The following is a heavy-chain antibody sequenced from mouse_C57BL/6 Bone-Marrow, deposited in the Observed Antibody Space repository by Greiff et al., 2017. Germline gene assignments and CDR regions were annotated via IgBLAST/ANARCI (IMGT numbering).Heavy chain of an antibody. CDR3: ARQGTTDGYFDV. CDR2: ISNLAYSI. D-gene: IGHD1-1*01. V-gene: IGHV5-15*04. J-gene: IGHJ1*03. CDR1: GFTFSDYG. Sequence: EVQLVESGGGLVQPGGSLKLSCAASGFTFSDYGMAWVRQAPRKGPEWVAFISNLAYSIYYADTVTGRFTISRENAKNTLYLEMSSLRSEDTAMYYCARQGTTDGYFDVWGTGTTVTVSS.